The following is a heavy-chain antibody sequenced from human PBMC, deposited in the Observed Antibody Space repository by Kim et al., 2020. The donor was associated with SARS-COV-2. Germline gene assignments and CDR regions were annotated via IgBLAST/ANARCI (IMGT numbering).Heavy chain of an antibody. CDR1: GGSISSYY. J-gene: IGHJ5*02. CDR2: IYYSGST. D-gene: IGHD6-13*01. CDR3: ARVFPYSSSWYVWYWFDP. V-gene: IGHV4-59*01. Sequence: SETLSLTCTVSGGSISSYYWSWIRQPPGKGLEWIGYIYYSGSTNYNPSLKSRVTISVDTSKNQFSLKLSSVTAADTAVYYCARVFPYSSSWYVWYWFDPWGQGTLVTVSS.